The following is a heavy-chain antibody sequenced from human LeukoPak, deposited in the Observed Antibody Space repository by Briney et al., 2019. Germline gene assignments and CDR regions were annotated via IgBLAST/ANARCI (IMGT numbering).Heavy chain of an antibody. J-gene: IGHJ6*02. Sequence: PSETLSLTCTVSGGSISSYYWSWIRQPAGKGLEWIGRIYTSGSTNYNPSLKSRVTMSVDTSKNQFSLKLSSVAAADTAVYYCARVGYYSSSANCYYYGMDVWGQGTTVTVSS. CDR3: ARVGYYSSSANCYYYGMDV. V-gene: IGHV4-4*07. CDR2: IYTSGST. CDR1: GGSISSYY. D-gene: IGHD6-6*01.